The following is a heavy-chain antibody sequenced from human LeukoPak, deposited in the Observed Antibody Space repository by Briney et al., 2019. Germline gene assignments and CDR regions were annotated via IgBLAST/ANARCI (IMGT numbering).Heavy chain of an antibody. CDR1: GFTFSSYA. CDR3: AKDISYGSGSYTGIDY. J-gene: IGHJ4*02. CDR2: ISGSGGST. Sequence: PGGSLRLSCAASGFTFSSYAMSWVRQAPGKGLEWVSAISGSGGSTYYADSVEGRFTISRDNSKNTLYLQMNSLRPEDTAVYYCAKDISYGSGSYTGIDYWGQGTLVTVSS. V-gene: IGHV3-23*01. D-gene: IGHD3-10*01.